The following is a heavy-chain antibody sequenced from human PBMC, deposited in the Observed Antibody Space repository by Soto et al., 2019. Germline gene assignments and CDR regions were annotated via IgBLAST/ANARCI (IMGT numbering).Heavy chain of an antibody. CDR1: GYAFTSYA. Sequence: ASGWVSCKASGYAFTSYAMHWVRQAPGQRLEWMGWINAGNGNTKYSQKFQGRVTITRDTSASTAYMELSSLRSEDTAVYYCARSIVVVTALDYWGQGILVTVSS. V-gene: IGHV1-3*01. CDR3: ARSIVVVTALDY. D-gene: IGHD2-21*02. J-gene: IGHJ4*02. CDR2: INAGNGNT.